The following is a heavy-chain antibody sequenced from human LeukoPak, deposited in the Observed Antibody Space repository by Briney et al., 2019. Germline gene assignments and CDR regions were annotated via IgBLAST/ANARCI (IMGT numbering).Heavy chain of an antibody. J-gene: IGHJ4*02. D-gene: IGHD5-18*01. CDR2: ITSNIYT. CDR1: GFTFSSYS. V-gene: IGHV3-21*06. CDR3: ARERDTSMVALDS. Sequence: PGGSLRLSCAASGFTFSSYSLNWVRQAPGKGLEWVACITSNIYTYYADSVRGRFTISRDNSQNSVYLVMNSLRAEDTAVYYCARERDTSMVALDSWGQGTLVTVSS.